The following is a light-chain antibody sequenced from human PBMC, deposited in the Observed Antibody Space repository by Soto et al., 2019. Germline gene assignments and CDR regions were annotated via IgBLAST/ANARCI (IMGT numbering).Light chain of an antibody. CDR3: QQYHNWPPWT. V-gene: IGKV3-15*01. CDR1: QSVSSN. Sequence: ERVMTQSPATLSVSPGERATLSCRASQSVSSNLAWYQQKPGQAPRLLIYDASTRATGIPARFSGSGSGTEFTLTISSLQSEDFAVYYCQQYHNWPPWTFGQGTKVEIK. CDR2: DAS. J-gene: IGKJ1*01.